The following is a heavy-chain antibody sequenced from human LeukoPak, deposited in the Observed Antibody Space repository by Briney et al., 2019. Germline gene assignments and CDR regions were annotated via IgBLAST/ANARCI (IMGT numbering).Heavy chain of an antibody. J-gene: IGHJ5*02. V-gene: IGHV4-30-2*01. CDR2: IYHSGST. Sequence: PSETLSLTCAVSGGSISSGGYSWSWIRQPPGKGLEWIGYIYHSGSTYYNPSLKSRVTISVDRSKNQFSLKLSSVTAAATAVYYCARERRDCTNGVCLNWFDPWGQGTLVTVSS. D-gene: IGHD2-8*01. CDR1: GGSISSGGYS. CDR3: ARERRDCTNGVCLNWFDP.